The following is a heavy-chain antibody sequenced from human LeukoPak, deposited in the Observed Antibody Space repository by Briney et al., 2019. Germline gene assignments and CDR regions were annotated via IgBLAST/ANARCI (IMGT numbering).Heavy chain of an antibody. CDR2: IKSKTDGGTT. CDR1: GFTFSNAW. D-gene: IGHD3-22*01. V-gene: IGHV3-15*01. J-gene: IGHJ4*02. CDR3: TSTYYYDSSGYYSSCYFDY. Sequence: GGSLRLSCAASGFTFSNAWMSWVRQAPGKGLEWAGRIKSKTDGGTTDYAAPVKGRFTISRDDSKNTLYLQMSSLKTEDTAVYYCTSTYYYDSSGYYSSCYFDYWGQGTLVTVSS.